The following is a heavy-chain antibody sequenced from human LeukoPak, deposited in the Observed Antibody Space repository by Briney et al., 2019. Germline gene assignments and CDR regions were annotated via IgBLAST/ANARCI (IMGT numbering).Heavy chain of an antibody. CDR1: GGSISTYY. D-gene: IGHD2-8*02. CDR3: ARAPRGESDATGGFYGVDV. V-gene: IGHV4-59*01. Sequence: PSAPLSLPCTVSGGSISTYYWTWFRKPPGKGLEWIGFSHYSGSTNYTPSLKSRVTISVDPSTNQFSLKLISVTAADTAIYYCARAPRGESDATGGFYGVDVWGQGTTVTVSS. CDR2: SHYSGST. J-gene: IGHJ6*02.